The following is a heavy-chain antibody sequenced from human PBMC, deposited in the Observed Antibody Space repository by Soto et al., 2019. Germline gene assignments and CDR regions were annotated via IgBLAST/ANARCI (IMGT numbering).Heavy chain of an antibody. CDR2: INPNSGGT. V-gene: IGHV1-2*04. Sequence: ASVKASCKASGYSFTGYSMHWVRQAPGQGLEGMGWINPNSGGTNYAQKLQGWVTMTRDTSISTAYMELSRLRSDDTAVYYCARGGAHSISWYSGFNYYGMDVWGQGTKVTVSS. J-gene: IGHJ6*02. CDR3: ARGGAHSISWYSGFNYYGMDV. D-gene: IGHD6-13*01. CDR1: GYSFTGYS.